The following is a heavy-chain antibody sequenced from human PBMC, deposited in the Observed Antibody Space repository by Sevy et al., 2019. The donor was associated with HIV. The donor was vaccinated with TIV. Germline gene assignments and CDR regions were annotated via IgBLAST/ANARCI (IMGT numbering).Heavy chain of an antibody. J-gene: IGHJ4*02. CDR1: GFTFDDYT. Sequence: GGSLRLSCAASGFTFDDYTMHWVRRAPEKGLEWVSLISWDGGSTYYADSVKGRFTISRDNSINSLYLQMNSLRTEDTALYYCAKGGRDYGDYFDYWGQGTLVTVSS. D-gene: IGHD4-17*01. V-gene: IGHV3-43*01. CDR3: AKGGRDYGDYFDY. CDR2: ISWDGGST.